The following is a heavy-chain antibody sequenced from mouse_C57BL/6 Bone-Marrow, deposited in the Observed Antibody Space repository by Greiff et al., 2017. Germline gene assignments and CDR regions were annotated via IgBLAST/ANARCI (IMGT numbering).Heavy chain of an antibody. J-gene: IGHJ4*01. Sequence: EVKLVASGGGLVKPGGSLKLSCAASGFTFSDYGMHWVRQAPEKGLEWVAYISSGSSTIYYADTVKGRFTISRDNAKNTLFLQMTSLRSEDTAMYYCASAYAMDYWGQGTSVTVSS. CDR3: ASAYAMDY. V-gene: IGHV5-17*01. CDR2: ISSGSSTI. CDR1: GFTFSDYG.